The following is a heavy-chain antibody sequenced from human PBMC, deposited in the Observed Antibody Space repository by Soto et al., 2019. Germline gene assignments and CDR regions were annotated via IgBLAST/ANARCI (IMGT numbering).Heavy chain of an antibody. CDR1: GFTFSNYA. Sequence: EVQLLESGGGLAQPAGSLRLSCVASGFTFSNYAMIWVRQAPGKGLEWVSVISGSGGNIYNADSVKGRFTISRDNSKNTLYMQMNSLRAEDTAVYYCAKDRGGQRHCSGGNCYSDYWGQGTLVTVSS. D-gene: IGHD2-15*01. CDR2: ISGSGGNI. CDR3: AKDRGGQRHCSGGNCYSDY. J-gene: IGHJ4*02. V-gene: IGHV3-23*01.